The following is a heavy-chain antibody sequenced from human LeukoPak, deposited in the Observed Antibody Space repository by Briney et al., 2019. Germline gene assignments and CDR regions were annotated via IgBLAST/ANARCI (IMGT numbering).Heavy chain of an antibody. Sequence: KASETLSLTCTVSGGSISSYYWSWLRQPPGKGLEWIGYIYYSGSTNYNPSLKSRVTISVDTSKNQFSLELSSVTAADTAVYYCARLKVGAVAGWLDPWGQGTLVTVSS. CDR2: IYYSGST. V-gene: IGHV4-59*08. CDR1: GGSISSYY. D-gene: IGHD6-19*01. J-gene: IGHJ5*02. CDR3: ARLKVGAVAGWLDP.